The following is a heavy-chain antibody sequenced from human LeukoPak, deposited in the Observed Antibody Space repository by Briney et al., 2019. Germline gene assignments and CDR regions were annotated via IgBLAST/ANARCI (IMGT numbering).Heavy chain of an antibody. D-gene: IGHD2-15*01. Sequence: SETLSLTCTVSGGSISSYYWSWIRQPARKGLEWLGLIYTSGRINYNSSLKSRLTISVDTSKNQFSLELRSVTAADTAVYYCARDLGGGSPGWGQGTLVTVSS. CDR3: ARDLGGGSPG. V-gene: IGHV4-4*07. CDR2: IYTSGRI. J-gene: IGHJ4*02. CDR1: GGSISSYY.